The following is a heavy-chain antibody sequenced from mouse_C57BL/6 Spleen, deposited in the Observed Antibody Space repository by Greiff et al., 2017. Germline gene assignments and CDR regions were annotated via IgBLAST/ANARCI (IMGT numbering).Heavy chain of an antibody. CDR3: HYEGDCDY. CDR2: LHPYNGGT. D-gene: IGHD1-2*01. J-gene: IGHJ4*01. Sequence: EVQLQQSGPVLVKPGASVKMSCKASGYTFTDYYMNWVKQSHGKSLEWIGVLHPYNGGTSYNQKFKCKATLTVDKSSSTAYMELYSLTSEDSAVYYCHYEGDCDYWGQGTSVTVSS. V-gene: IGHV1-19*01. CDR1: GYTFTDYY.